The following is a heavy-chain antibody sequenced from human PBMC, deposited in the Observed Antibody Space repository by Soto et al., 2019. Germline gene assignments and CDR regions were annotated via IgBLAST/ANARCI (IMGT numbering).Heavy chain of an antibody. J-gene: IGHJ3*02. CDR2: FDPEDGET. CDR1: GYTRTELS. D-gene: IGHD3-22*01. CDR3: ASYSAYYYDSSGSRRAFDI. V-gene: IGHV1-24*01. Sequence: ASVKVSCKVSGYTRTELSMHWVLQAPGKGLEWMGGFDPEDGETIYAQKFQGRVTMTEDTSTDTAYMELSSLRSEDTAVYYCASYSAYYYDSSGSRRAFDIWGQGTMVTVSS.